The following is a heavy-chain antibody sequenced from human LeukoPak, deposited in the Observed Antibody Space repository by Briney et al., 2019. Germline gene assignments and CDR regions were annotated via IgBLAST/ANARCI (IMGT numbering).Heavy chain of an antibody. D-gene: IGHD3-10*01. CDR2: INPDGGNT. CDR1: GYTFTNSY. CDR3: AREFGGWFGVGYYYMDV. Sequence: ASVKVSCKASGYTFTNSYIHWVRQAPGQVLEWMGLINPDGGNTNSQNFQGRVTLTRDTSTSTVYMELSSLRSEDTAVYYCAREFGGWFGVGYYYMDVWGKGTTVTISS. J-gene: IGHJ6*03. V-gene: IGHV1-46*01.